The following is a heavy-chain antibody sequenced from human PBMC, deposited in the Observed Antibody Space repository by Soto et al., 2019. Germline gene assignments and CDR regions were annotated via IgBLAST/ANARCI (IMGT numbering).Heavy chain of an antibody. CDR1: GFSLSTSGVG. CDR3: AHKHYSSSWYVIDY. D-gene: IGHD6-13*01. J-gene: IGHJ4*02. CDR2: IYWDDDK. V-gene: IGHV2-5*02. Sequence: QITLKESGPTLVKPTQTLTLTCTFSGFSLSTSGVGVGWISQPQGKALEWLALIYWDDDKRYSPSLKSTLTITKDTSKNQVVLTMTNMDPVDTATYYCAHKHYSSSWYVIDYWGQGTLVTVSS.